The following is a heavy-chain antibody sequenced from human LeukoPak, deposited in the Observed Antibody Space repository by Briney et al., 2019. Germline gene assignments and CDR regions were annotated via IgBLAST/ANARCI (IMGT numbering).Heavy chain of an antibody. V-gene: IGHV3-23*01. CDR3: AKDMIGYYRPFEY. CDR2: VSGSGSHT. CDR1: GFIFRTCA. Sequence: GGSLRLSCAASGFIFRTCAMSWVRQAPGKGLEGVSTVSGSGSHTNYTDSVKGRFTISRDNSKNTLYLQMNSLRAEDTAVYYCAKDMIGYYRPFEYWGQGTLVTVSS. J-gene: IGHJ4*02. D-gene: IGHD3-9*01.